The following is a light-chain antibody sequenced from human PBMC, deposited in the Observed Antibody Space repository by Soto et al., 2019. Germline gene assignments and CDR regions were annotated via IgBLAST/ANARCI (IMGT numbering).Light chain of an antibody. Sequence: QSALTQPASVSGSPGQSITISCTGTSSDIGGYNYVSWYQQHPGKAPQLMIYDVSNRPSGLSNRFSGSKSGNTASLTISGLQAEDAADYYCSSYTTISTVVLGGGTKVTVL. CDR2: DVS. CDR1: SSDIGGYNY. V-gene: IGLV2-14*03. J-gene: IGLJ2*01. CDR3: SSYTTISTVV.